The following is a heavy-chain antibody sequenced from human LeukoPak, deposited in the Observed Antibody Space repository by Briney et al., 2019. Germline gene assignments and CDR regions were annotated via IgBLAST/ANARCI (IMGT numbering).Heavy chain of an antibody. CDR3: ARYDYSSYYGMDA. CDR1: GFTFSSYS. Sequence: GGSLRLSCAVSGFTFSSYSMNWVRQAPGKGLEWVSSISSSIGYIYYADSVKGRFTISRDNAKNSLYLQMNSLRAEDTAVYYCARYDYSSYYGMDAWGQGTTVTVSS. D-gene: IGHD4-11*01. V-gene: IGHV3-21*01. CDR2: ISSSIGYI. J-gene: IGHJ6*02.